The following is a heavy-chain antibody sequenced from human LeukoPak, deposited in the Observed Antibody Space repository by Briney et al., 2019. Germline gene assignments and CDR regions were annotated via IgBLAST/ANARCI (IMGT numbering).Heavy chain of an antibody. CDR3: ARGLYDSSGYYPRGIDY. J-gene: IGHJ4*02. D-gene: IGHD3-22*01. CDR1: GGSISSHY. CDR2: IYYIGST. V-gene: IGHV4-59*11. Sequence: SETLSLTCAVSGGSISSHYWSWIRQPPGKGLEWIGHIYYIGSTNYNPSLESRVTISVDTSKNQFSLRLSSVTAADTAVYYCARGLYDSSGYYPRGIDYWGQGTLVTVSS.